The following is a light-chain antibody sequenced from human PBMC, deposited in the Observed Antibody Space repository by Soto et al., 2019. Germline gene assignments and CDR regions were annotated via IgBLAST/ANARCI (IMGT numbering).Light chain of an antibody. Sequence: QSALTQPASVSGSPGQSITICCTGTSSDVGGYNYVSWYQQHPGKAPKLLIYDVSNRPSGVSNRFSGSKSGNTASLTISGLQAEDEADYYCSSYTGSNTQIFGVGTKLTVL. CDR3: SSYTGSNTQI. CDR2: DVS. CDR1: SSDVGGYNY. V-gene: IGLV2-14*01. J-gene: IGLJ2*01.